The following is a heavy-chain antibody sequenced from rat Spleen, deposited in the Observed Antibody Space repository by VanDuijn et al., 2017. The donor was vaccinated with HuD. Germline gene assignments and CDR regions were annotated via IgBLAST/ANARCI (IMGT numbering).Heavy chain of an antibody. J-gene: IGHJ2*01. CDR1: GFTFSDYY. CDR3: ASGEWGY. Sequence: EVQLVESDGGLVQPGRSLKLSCAASGFTFSDYYMAWVRQVPTKGLEWVATINYDGSGTYYPDSVKGRFTISRDNAKSSLYLQMNSLKSEDTATYYCASGEWGYWGQGVMVTVSS. CDR2: INYDGSGT. V-gene: IGHV5-29*01. D-gene: IGHD1-1*01.